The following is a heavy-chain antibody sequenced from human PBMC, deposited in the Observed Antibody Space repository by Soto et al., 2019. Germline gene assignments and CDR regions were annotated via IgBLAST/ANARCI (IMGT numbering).Heavy chain of an antibody. J-gene: IGHJ4*02. V-gene: IGHV3-30*18. Sequence: GGSLRLSCAASGFTFSSYGMHWVRQAPGKGLEWVSLISYDGSNKYYADSVKGRFTISRDNFKNTLYLQMNSLRAEDTAVYYCAKRGPDYYGSGTYHGPDYWGQGTLVTVSS. CDR2: ISYDGSNK. CDR3: AKRGPDYYGSGTYHGPDY. CDR1: GFTFSSYG. D-gene: IGHD3-10*01.